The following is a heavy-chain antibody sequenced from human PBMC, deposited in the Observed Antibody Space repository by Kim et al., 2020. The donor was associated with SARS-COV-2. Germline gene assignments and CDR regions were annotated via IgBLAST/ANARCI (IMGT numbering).Heavy chain of an antibody. CDR3: ARDLIRGNSGHYYYGMDV. V-gene: IGHV3-21*01. D-gene: IGHD2-21*02. J-gene: IGHJ6*02. CDR2: ISSSSSYI. CDR1: GFTFSSYS. Sequence: GGSLRLSCAASGFTFSSYSMNWVRQAPGKGLEWVSSISSSSSYIYYADSVKGRFTISRDNAKNSLYLQMNSLRAEDTAVYYCARDLIRGNSGHYYYGMDVWGQGTTVTVSS.